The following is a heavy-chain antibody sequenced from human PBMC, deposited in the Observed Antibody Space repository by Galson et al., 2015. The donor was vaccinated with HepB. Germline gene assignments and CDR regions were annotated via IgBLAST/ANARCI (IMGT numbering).Heavy chain of an antibody. CDR3: ARDRADSYGFRDFDY. V-gene: IGHV3-21*06. CDR2: ISSSSHSM. J-gene: IGHJ4*02. Sequence: SLRLSCAASGFTFSSYSMNWVRQAPGKGLEWVSSISSSSHSMFYGDSLKGRVTISRDNAENSLYLQMDSLRAEDTAVYYCARDRADSYGFRDFDYWGQGTLVTVSS. CDR1: GFTFSSYS. D-gene: IGHD5-18*01.